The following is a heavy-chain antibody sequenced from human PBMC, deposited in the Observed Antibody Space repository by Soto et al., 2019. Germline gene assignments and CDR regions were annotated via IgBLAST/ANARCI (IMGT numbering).Heavy chain of an antibody. CDR2: IYPGDSDT. D-gene: IGHD2-2*01. V-gene: IGHV5-51*01. CDR3: ARPRGRYQPLLLGQDYYYGMDV. Sequence: PGESLKISCKGSGYSFTSYWIGWVRQMPGKGLEWMGIIYPGDSDTRYSPSFQGQVTISADKSISTAYLQWSSLKASDTAMYYCARPRGRYQPLLLGQDYYYGMDVWGQGTTVTVSS. J-gene: IGHJ6*02. CDR1: GYSFTSYW.